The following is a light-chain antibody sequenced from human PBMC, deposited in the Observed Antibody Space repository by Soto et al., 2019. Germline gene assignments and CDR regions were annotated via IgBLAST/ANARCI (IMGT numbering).Light chain of an antibody. CDR2: KAS. CDR3: QQYNSYWT. Sequence: DVQMTQSPSYLSSSVGDRVTITCLASQSVRTWLAWYQQKPGTAPKLLIYKASSLESGVPSRFSGNGSGTDFNLTINNLQPEDCATYYCQQYNSYWTVGLGTKVDIK. V-gene: IGKV1-5*03. J-gene: IGKJ1*01. CDR1: QSVRTW.